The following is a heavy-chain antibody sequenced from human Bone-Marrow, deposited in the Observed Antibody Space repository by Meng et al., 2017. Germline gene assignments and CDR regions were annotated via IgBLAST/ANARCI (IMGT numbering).Heavy chain of an antibody. CDR2: IYYSGST. Sequence: SETLSLTCTVSGGSVSSGSYYWSWIRQPPGKGLEWIGYIYYSGSTNYNPSLKSRVTISVDTSKNQFSLKLNSVTAADTAVYYCARDSRGNTYGYFDYWGQGTLVTVSS. J-gene: IGHJ4*02. D-gene: IGHD5-18*01. CDR3: ARDSRGNTYGYFDY. CDR1: GGSVSSGSYY. V-gene: IGHV4-61*01.